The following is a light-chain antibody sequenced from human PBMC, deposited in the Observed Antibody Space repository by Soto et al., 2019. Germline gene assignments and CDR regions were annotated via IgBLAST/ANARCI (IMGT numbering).Light chain of an antibody. J-gene: IGKJ3*01. CDR1: QDITNH. V-gene: IGKV1-33*01. CDR3: QKYDDVPQ. CDR2: DAS. Sequence: DIQMTQSPSSLSASVGDTVTITCQASQDITNHLNWYQQKPGKAPNLLIYDASHLETGVPSRFSGSGSGTYFTLTISSLQPEYIATYYCQKYDDVPQFGPGTKVDF.